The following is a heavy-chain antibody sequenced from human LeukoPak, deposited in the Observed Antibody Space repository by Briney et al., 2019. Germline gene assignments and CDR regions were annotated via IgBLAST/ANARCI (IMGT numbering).Heavy chain of an antibody. V-gene: IGHV3-48*01. CDR1: GFTFRSYS. CDR2: ISSSSSTI. J-gene: IGHJ4*02. Sequence: GGSLRLSCEASGFTFRSYSMNWVRQAPGKGLEWVSYISSSSSTIFYADSVKGRFTISRDNAKNSLYLQMNSLRAEDTAVYYCARSSPFPMVRGVITDYWGQGTMVTVSS. CDR3: ARSSPFPMVRGVITDY. D-gene: IGHD3-10*01.